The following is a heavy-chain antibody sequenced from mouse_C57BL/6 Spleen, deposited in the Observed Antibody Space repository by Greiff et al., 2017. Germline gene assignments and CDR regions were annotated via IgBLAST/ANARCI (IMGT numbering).Heavy chain of an antibody. V-gene: IGHV14-1*01. Sequence: EVQLQQSGAELVRPGASVKLSCTASGFNIKDYYMHWVKQRPEQGLEWIGRIDPEDGDTEYAPKFQGKATMTADTSSNTAYLQLSSLPSEDTAVYYCTPIYYDYTFAYWGQGTLVTVSA. CDR1: GFNIKDYY. D-gene: IGHD2-4*01. J-gene: IGHJ3*01. CDR3: TPIYYDYTFAY. CDR2: IDPEDGDT.